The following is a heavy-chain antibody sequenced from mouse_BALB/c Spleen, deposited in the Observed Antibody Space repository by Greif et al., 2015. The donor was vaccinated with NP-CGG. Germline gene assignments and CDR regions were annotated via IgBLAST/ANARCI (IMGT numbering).Heavy chain of an antibody. CDR3: ATGTYFDV. Sequence: QVQLKESGAELAKPGASVKMSCKASSYTFTSYWMHWVKQRPGQGLEWIGYINPSTGYTEYNQKFKDKATLTADKSSSTAYMQLSSLTSEDSAVYYCATGTYFDVWGAGTTVTVSS. CDR1: SYTFTSYW. D-gene: IGHD4-1*01. CDR2: INPSTGYT. J-gene: IGHJ1*01. V-gene: IGHV1-7*01.